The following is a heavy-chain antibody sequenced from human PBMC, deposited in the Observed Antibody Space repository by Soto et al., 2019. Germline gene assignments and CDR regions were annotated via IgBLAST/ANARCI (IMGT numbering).Heavy chain of an antibody. D-gene: IGHD6-19*01. CDR2: INPNSGGT. CDR1: GYTITDIY. CDR3: ATSRTSIAVGAETEYYFDY. V-gene: IGHV1-2*04. J-gene: IGHJ4*02. Sequence: ASVTVSCKTSGYTITDIYIQWVRPAPGQGLEWMGLINPNSGGTNYAQNFQGWVTMTRDTSISTAYMELSRLRSDDTAIYYCATSRTSIAVGAETEYYFDYWGQGTLVTVSS.